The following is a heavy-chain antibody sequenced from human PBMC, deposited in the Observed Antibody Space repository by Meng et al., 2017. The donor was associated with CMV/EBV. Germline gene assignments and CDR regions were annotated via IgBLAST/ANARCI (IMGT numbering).Heavy chain of an antibody. D-gene: IGHD3-16*01. J-gene: IGHJ6*02. Sequence: ASVKVSCKASGYTFTGYYMHWVRQAPGQGLEWMGWINPNSGGTNYAQKFQGRVTMTRDTSISTAYMELSRLRSDDTAVYYCARALRPIDGAPYGMDVWGQGTTVTVSS. V-gene: IGHV1-2*02. CDR2: INPNSGGT. CDR1: GYTFTGYY. CDR3: ARALRPIDGAPYGMDV.